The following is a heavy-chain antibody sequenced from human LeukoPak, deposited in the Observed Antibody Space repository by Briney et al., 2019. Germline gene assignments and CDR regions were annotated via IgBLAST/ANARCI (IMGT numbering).Heavy chain of an antibody. CDR1: GGSISSSDYY. D-gene: IGHD6-13*01. Sequence: SETLSLTCTVSGGSISSSDYYWGWLRQPPGKGLEWIGTIFHSATSYYSGTSYFNASLKSRVTISVDTPKNQFSLKMKSVTAADTAVYYCARQVGSTWEYNWFDPWGQGTLVTVSS. CDR3: ARQVGSTWEYNWFDP. CDR2: IFHSATSYYSGTS. V-gene: IGHV4-39*01. J-gene: IGHJ5*02.